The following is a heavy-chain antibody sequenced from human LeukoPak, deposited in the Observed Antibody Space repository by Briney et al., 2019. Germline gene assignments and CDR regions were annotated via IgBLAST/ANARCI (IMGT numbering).Heavy chain of an antibody. D-gene: IGHD3-22*01. Sequence: SETLSLTCTVSGGSISSYYWSWIRQPPGKGLEWIGYIFYSGSTNYNSSLRSRVTISVDTSKNQFSLKLSSVTAADTAVYFCARGPPTDYYDSSGFYYVFDYWGQGTLVTVSS. J-gene: IGHJ4*02. CDR3: ARGPPTDYYDSSGFYYVFDY. CDR1: GGSISSYY. V-gene: IGHV4-59*12. CDR2: IFYSGST.